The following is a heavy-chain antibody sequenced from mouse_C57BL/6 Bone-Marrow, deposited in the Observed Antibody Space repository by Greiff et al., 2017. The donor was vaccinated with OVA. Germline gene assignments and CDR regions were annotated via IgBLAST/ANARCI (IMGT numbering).Heavy chain of an antibody. J-gene: IGHJ2*01. Sequence: VQLQQSGPELVKPGASVKISCKASGYSFTGYYMNWVKQSPEKSLEWIGEINPSTGGTTYNQKFKAKATLTVEKSSSTAYMQLKSLTSEDSAVYYCARPITTVNYFDYWGQGTTLTVSS. D-gene: IGHD1-1*01. CDR2: INPSTGGT. CDR1: GYSFTGYY. V-gene: IGHV1-42*01. CDR3: ARPITTVNYFDY.